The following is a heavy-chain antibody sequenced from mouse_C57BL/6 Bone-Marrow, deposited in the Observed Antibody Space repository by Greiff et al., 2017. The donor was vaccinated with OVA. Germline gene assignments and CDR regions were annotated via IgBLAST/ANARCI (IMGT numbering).Heavy chain of an antibody. CDR3: ARGYDYVAWFAY. Sequence: VQLVESGAELAKPGASVKLSCKASGYTFTSYWMHWVKQRPGQGLEWIGYINPSSGYTKYNQKFKDKATLTADKSYSTAYMQLSSLTYEDSAVYYCARGYDYVAWFAYWGQGTLVTVSA. CDR2: INPSSGYT. CDR1: GYTFTSYW. J-gene: IGHJ3*01. D-gene: IGHD2-4*01. V-gene: IGHV1-7*01.